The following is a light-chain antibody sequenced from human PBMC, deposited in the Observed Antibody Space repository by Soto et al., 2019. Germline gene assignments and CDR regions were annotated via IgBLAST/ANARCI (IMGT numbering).Light chain of an antibody. CDR2: GGS. Sequence: QSALTQPASVSGSPGQSITISCTGTSSDVGNYNLVSWYQQHPGKAPKLIIYGGSKRPSGVSDRFSGSKSGNTASLTISGLQAEDEGDYYCCSYAASSTFLWVFGGGTKLTVL. CDR1: SSDVGNYNL. J-gene: IGLJ3*02. V-gene: IGLV2-23*03. CDR3: CSYAASSTFLWV.